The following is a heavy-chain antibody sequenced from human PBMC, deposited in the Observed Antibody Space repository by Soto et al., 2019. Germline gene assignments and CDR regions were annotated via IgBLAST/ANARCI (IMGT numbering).Heavy chain of an antibody. CDR1: GGSISSYY. J-gene: IGHJ4*02. D-gene: IGHD3-22*01. Sequence: SETLSLTCTVSGGSISSYYWSWIRQPAGKGLEWIGRIYTSGSTNYNPSLKSRVTMPVDTSKNQFSLKLSSVTAADTAVYYCASLLNYYDSSARTDYWGQGTLVTVSS. CDR2: IYTSGST. V-gene: IGHV4-4*07. CDR3: ASLLNYYDSSARTDY.